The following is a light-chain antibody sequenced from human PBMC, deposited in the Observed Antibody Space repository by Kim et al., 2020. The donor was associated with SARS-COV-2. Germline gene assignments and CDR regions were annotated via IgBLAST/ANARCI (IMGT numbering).Light chain of an antibody. CDR1: TSNIGSHS. J-gene: IGLJ3*02. CDR2: GSN. CDR3: AAWDDSLSGRV. Sequence: GQRVTISCSGSTSNIGSHSVHWFQQLPGTAPKIRIYGSNYRPSGVPDRFSGSKSGTSASLAISGLRSEDEADYYCAAWDDSLSGRVFGGGTQLTVL. V-gene: IGLV1-47*01.